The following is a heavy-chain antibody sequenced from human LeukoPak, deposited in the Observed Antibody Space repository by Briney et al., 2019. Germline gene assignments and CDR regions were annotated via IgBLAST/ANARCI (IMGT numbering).Heavy chain of an antibody. CDR3: ARRAIYDYVWGSYSEDWFDP. J-gene: IGHJ5*02. Sequence: ASVKVSCKASGYTFTSYDINWVRQATGQGLEWMGWMNPNSGNTGYAQKFQGRVTMTRNTSISTAYMELSSLRSEDTAVYYCARRAIYDYVWGSYSEDWFDPWGQGTLVTVSS. CDR2: MNPNSGNT. D-gene: IGHD3-16*01. V-gene: IGHV1-8*01. CDR1: GYTFTSYD.